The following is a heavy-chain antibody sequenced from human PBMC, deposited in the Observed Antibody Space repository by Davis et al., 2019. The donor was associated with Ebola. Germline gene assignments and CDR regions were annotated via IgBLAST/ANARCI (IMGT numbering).Heavy chain of an antibody. J-gene: IGHJ6*02. CDR3: ARGRGLGRLYYYYYYGMDV. D-gene: IGHD7-27*01. Sequence: PETLSLTCAVYGGSFSGYYWSWIRQPPGKGLEWIGEINHSGSTNYNPSLKSRVTISVDTSKNQFSLKLSSVTAADTAVYYCARGRGLGRLYYYYYYGMDVWGQGTTVTVSS. V-gene: IGHV4-34*01. CDR1: GGSFSGYY. CDR2: INHSGST.